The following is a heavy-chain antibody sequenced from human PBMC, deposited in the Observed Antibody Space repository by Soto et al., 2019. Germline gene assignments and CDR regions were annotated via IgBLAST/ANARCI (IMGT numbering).Heavy chain of an antibody. J-gene: IGHJ6*02. CDR1: GFTFSNYW. D-gene: IGHD6-13*01. CDR3: AREGRGGRQQLVLGYYYYGMDV. Sequence: PGGSLRLSCTASGFTFSNYWMSWVRQAPGRGLESVANIKQDVSEKYYVDSVKGRFTISRDNAKNSLYLQMNSLRAEDTAVYYCAREGRGGRQQLVLGYYYYGMDVWGQATTVT. CDR2: IKQDVSEK. V-gene: IGHV3-7*03.